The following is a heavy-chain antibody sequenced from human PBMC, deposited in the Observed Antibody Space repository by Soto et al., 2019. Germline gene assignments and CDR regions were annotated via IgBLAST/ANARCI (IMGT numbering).Heavy chain of an antibody. V-gene: IGHV1-2*02. D-gene: IGHD3-10*01. J-gene: IGHJ4*02. CDR3: ARETGYYGSGSYYNPPAIDY. CDR1: GYTFTGYY. Sequence: SLELSCNASGYTFTGYYMHLVRQAPGQGLEWMGWINPNSGGTNYAQKFQGRVTMTRDTSISTAYMELSRLRSDDTAVYYCARETGYYGSGSYYNPPAIDYWGQGTLVTVS. CDR2: INPNSGGT.